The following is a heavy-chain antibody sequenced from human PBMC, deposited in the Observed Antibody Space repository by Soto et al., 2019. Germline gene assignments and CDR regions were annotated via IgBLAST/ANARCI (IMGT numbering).Heavy chain of an antibody. CDR1: GGSFSGYY. CDR3: ARGRGTFRRYGDFDY. J-gene: IGHJ4*02. Sequence: LSLACAVYGGSFSGYYWSWIRQPPGKGLEWIGEINHSGSTNYNPSLKSRVTISVGTSKNQFSLKLSSVTAADTAVYYCARGRGTFRRYGDFDYWGQGTLVTVSS. V-gene: IGHV4-34*01. CDR2: INHSGST. D-gene: IGHD4-17*01.